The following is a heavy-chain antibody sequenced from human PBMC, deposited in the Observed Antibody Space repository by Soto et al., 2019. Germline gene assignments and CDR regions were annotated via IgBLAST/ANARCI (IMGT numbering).Heavy chain of an antibody. V-gene: IGHV3-74*01. J-gene: IGHJ6*02. D-gene: IGHD3-16*01. CDR1: GVSFRSSL. Sequence: GGSLRLSCAASGVSFRSSLVHGSRKAPGKGLVWVSRINSDGNITSYADSVKGRFTISRDNAKNTLYLQMDSLRAEDTAVYHCVRDTQVLRYLGGVSPYFYGMDVWGQGTTVTVSS. CDR2: INSDGNIT. CDR3: VRDTQVLRYLGGVSPYFYGMDV.